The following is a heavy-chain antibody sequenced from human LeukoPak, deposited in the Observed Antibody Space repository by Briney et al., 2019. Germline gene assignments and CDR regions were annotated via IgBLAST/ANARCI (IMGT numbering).Heavy chain of an antibody. D-gene: IGHD6-13*01. CDR2: IYYSGSI. J-gene: IGHJ4*02. Sequence: PSETLSLTCTVSGGSISSSSYYWGWIRQPPGKGLEWIGSIYYSGSIYYNPSLKSRVTISVDTSKNQFSLKLSSVTAADTAVYYCARDRGWGSWGIFDYWGQGTLVTVSS. CDR3: ARDRGWGSWGIFDY. V-gene: IGHV4-39*07. CDR1: GGSISSSSYY.